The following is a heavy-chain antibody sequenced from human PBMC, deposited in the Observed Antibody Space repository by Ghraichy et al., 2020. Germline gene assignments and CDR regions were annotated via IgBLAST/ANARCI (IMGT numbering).Heavy chain of an antibody. V-gene: IGHV4-39*07. Sequence: GSLRLSCTVSGGSISSTSYYWSWIRQPPGKGLDWIGSVYYTGSTHYNPSLRSRVTISADTSKQQFSLKLSSVTAADTAVYYCARDLSRYDFWSGYYRADYYYYGMDVRGHGTTVIVSS. D-gene: IGHD3-3*01. CDR1: GGSISSTSYY. CDR3: ARDLSRYDFWSGYYRADYYYYGMDV. J-gene: IGHJ6*02. CDR2: VYYTGST.